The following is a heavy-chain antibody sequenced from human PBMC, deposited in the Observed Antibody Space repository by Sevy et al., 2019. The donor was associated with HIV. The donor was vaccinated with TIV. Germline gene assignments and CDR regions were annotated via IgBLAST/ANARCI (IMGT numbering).Heavy chain of an antibody. D-gene: IGHD3-22*01. CDR2: IYYSGST. J-gene: IGHJ3*02. Sequence: SETLSLTCTVSGGSISSSSYYWCWIRQPPGKGLEWIGSIYYSGSTYYNPSLKSRVTISVDTSKNQFSLKLSSVTAADTAVYYCARGDSSGRHDAFDIWGQRTMVTVSS. CDR3: ARGDSSGRHDAFDI. V-gene: IGHV4-39*01. CDR1: GGSISSSSYY.